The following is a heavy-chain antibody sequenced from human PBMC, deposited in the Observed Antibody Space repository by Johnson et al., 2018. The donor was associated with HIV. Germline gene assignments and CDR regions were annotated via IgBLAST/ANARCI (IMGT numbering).Heavy chain of an antibody. V-gene: IGHV3-30*02. J-gene: IGHJ3*02. CDR1: GFTFSNYG. Sequence: QVQLVESGGGVVQPGGSLRLSCAASGFTFSNYGMHWVRQAPGKGLEGVAFIRSDGSNKYHGDYVKGRFTISRDNSKNTLYLQMNSLRAEDTAVYYCARGDDSSAWGAFDIWGQGTMVTVSS. CDR3: ARGDDSSAWGAFDI. D-gene: IGHD3-22*01. CDR2: IRSDGSNK.